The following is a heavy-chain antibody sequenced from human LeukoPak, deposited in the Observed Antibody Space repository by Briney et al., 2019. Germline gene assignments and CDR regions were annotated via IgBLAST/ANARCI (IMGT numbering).Heavy chain of an antibody. Sequence: ASVKVSCKASGYTFTSYYMHWVRQAPGQGLEWMGIINPSGGSTSYAQKFQGRVTMTRDTSTSTVYMELSSLRSEDTAVYYCARATRPGAVAGWFDPWGQGTLVTVSS. D-gene: IGHD6-19*01. CDR3: ARATRPGAVAGWFDP. J-gene: IGHJ5*02. CDR1: GYTFTSYY. CDR2: INPSGGST. V-gene: IGHV1-46*01.